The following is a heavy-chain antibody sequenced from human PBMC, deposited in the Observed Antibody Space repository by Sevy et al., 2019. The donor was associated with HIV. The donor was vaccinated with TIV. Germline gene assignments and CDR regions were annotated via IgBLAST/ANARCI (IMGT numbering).Heavy chain of an antibody. Sequence: ASVKVSCKASGYTFIGYYIHWLRQAPGQGLEWIGRINPSSGGTKYTQKFQGRVTVTTEMSVSTAYMELIGLGSDDTAMYYCAGQTSGWYDWFDPWGQGTLVTVSS. CDR2: INPSSGGT. CDR3: AGQTSGWYDWFDP. D-gene: IGHD6-19*01. J-gene: IGHJ5*02. V-gene: IGHV1-2*06. CDR1: GYTFIGYY.